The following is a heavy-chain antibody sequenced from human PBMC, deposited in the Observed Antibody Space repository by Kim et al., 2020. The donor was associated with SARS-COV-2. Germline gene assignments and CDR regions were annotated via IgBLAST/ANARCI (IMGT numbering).Heavy chain of an antibody. J-gene: IGHJ6*02. V-gene: IGHV4-38-2*02. CDR1: GYYIYSGYY. CDR3: ARGDYGDYGGVDV. D-gene: IGHD4-17*01. Sequence: SETLSLTCNVSGYYIYSGYYWGWIRQPPGKGLEWIGSIYHSGSTYYNPSLKSRVTLSVDASKNQFSLKLISVTAADAAIYYCARGDYGDYGGVDVWGQG. CDR2: IYHSGST.